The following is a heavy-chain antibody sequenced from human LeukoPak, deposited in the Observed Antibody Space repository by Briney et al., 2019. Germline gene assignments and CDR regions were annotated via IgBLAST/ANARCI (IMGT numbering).Heavy chain of an antibody. V-gene: IGHV3-23*01. J-gene: IGHJ4*02. D-gene: IGHD3-10*01. CDR2: ISGSGPST. CDR1: GFICSSSA. CDR3: AKFLLWFGESTNYFDY. Sequence: GGSLLLSGAAAGFICSSSAMSGGRPAPGKGRGGVASISGSGPSTYYADSVKGRFTISRDNSKNTLYLQMDSLRAEDTAVYYCAKFLLWFGESTNYFDYWGQGTLVTVSS.